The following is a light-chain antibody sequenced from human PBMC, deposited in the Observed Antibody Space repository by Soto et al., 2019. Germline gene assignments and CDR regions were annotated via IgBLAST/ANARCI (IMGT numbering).Light chain of an antibody. V-gene: IGKV1-5*01. J-gene: IGKJ2*01. Sequence: DIQMTQSPSILSASVGDRVTITCRARQSISSWLAWYQQKPGKAPKLLIYDASILERGVPSRFSGSGSGTEFTLTISSLQPDDFATYYCQQYNSYTYTFGQGTKLEIK. CDR1: QSISSW. CDR2: DAS. CDR3: QQYNSYTYT.